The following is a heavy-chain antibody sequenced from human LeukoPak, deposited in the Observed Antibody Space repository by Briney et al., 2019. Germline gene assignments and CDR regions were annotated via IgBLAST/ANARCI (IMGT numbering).Heavy chain of an antibody. V-gene: IGHV4-59*01. CDR3: ARDGAYGGSGDYHFDY. J-gene: IGHJ4*02. CDR2: IYYTGST. Sequence: PSETLSLTCTVSGGSISTYYWSWIRQPPGKGLEWMGYIYYTGSTNYSPSLKSRVTISVDTSKNQFSLKLSSVTAADTAVYYCARDGAYGGSGDYHFDYWGQGNLVTVSS. D-gene: IGHD4-17*01. CDR1: GGSISTYY.